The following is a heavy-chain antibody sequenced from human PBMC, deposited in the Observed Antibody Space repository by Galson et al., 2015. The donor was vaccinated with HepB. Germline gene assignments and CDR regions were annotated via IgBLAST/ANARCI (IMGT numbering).Heavy chain of an antibody. J-gene: IGHJ6*02. CDR2: ISSSSSTI. CDR3: ASALLPLSGYYDILTGYSERHYYYGMDV. V-gene: IGHV3-48*04. CDR1: GFTFSSYS. Sequence: SLRLSCAASGFTFSSYSMNWVRQAPGKGLEWVSYISSSSSTIYYADSVKGRFTISRDNAKNSLYLQMNSLRAEDTAVYYCASALLPLSGYYDILTGYSERHYYYGMDVWGQGTTVTVSS. D-gene: IGHD3-9*01.